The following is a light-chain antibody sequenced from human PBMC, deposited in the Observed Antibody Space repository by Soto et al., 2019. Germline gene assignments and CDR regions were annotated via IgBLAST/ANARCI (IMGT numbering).Light chain of an antibody. V-gene: IGKV3-11*01. Sequence: EIVLTQSPATLSLSPGERATLSCRASQSVSYYLAWYQQKPGQAPRLLIYDVSNRDTGIPARFSGSGSGTDFTLTISSLEPEDFAVYYCQQRSNWPPITFGQGTRLEIK. CDR2: DVS. CDR3: QQRSNWPPIT. J-gene: IGKJ5*01. CDR1: QSVSYY.